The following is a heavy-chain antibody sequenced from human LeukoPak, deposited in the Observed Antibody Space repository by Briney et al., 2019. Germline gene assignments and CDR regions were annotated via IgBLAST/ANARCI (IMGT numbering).Heavy chain of an antibody. CDR1: GYTFTNYG. Sequence: GASVKVSCKTSGYTFTNYGISWVRQSPRLGLECMGGISAYNGNTNYAQKVQGRVTMTTDTSTSTAYMELRSLRFDDTAVYYCARDQSVRLLQTSSTYFKHVFAIWGQRSMVTVSS. CDR3: ARDQSVRLLQTSSTYFKHVFAI. J-gene: IGHJ3*02. D-gene: IGHD6-13*01. CDR2: ISAYNGNT. V-gene: IGHV1-18*01.